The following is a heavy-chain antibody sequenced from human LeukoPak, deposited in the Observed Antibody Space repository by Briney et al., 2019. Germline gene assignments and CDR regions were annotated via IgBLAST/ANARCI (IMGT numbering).Heavy chain of an antibody. D-gene: IGHD3-3*01. CDR3: ARGRFLEWGNWFDP. J-gene: IGHJ5*02. CDR2: TSYDGNKN. Sequence: GGSLRLSCAASGFTFSSYAMHWVRQAPGKGLEWVAGTSYDGNKNYYADSVKGRFTTSRDNSKNTLYLQMNSLRTEDTAVYYCARGRFLEWGNWFDPWGQGTLVTVSS. V-gene: IGHV3-30-3*01. CDR1: GFTFSSYA.